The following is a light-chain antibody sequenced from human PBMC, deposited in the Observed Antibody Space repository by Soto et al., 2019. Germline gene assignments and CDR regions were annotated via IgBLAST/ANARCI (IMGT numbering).Light chain of an antibody. CDR3: NSYTRSRSYV. CDR1: SSDIGDYDY. CDR2: DVT. Sequence: QSALTQPASVSGSPGQSITISCTGTSSDIGDYDYVSWYQHLPGKAPKLLIFDVTHRPSGVSDRFSGSKSGNTASLTISGLLAEDEADYYCNSYTRSRSYVFGTGTKVTVL. J-gene: IGLJ1*01. V-gene: IGLV2-14*01.